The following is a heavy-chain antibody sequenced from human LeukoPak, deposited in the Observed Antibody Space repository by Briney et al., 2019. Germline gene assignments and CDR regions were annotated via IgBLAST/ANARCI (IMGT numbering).Heavy chain of an antibody. CDR3: AREAHSRDGYNSGDGDFDY. Sequence: GGSLRLSCAASGFTFSSYWMSWVRQAPGKGLEWVANIKQDGSEKYYVDSVKGRFTISRDNAKNSLYLQMNSLRAEDTAVYYCAREAHSRDGYNSGDGDFDYWGQGTLVTVSS. CDR1: GFTFSSYW. V-gene: IGHV3-7*03. J-gene: IGHJ4*02. D-gene: IGHD5-24*01. CDR2: IKQDGSEK.